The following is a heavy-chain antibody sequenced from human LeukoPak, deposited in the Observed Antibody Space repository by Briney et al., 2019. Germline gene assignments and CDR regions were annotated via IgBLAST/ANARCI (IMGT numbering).Heavy chain of an antibody. CDR3: ARVVKPVIGYLQNNWFDP. Sequence: ASVKVSCKASGYTFTSYGISWVRQAPGQGLEWMGWISAYNGNTNYAQKLQGRVTVTTDTSTSTAYMELRSLRSDDTAVYYCARVVKPVIGYLQNNWFDPWGQGTLVTVSS. CDR2: ISAYNGNT. V-gene: IGHV1-18*01. J-gene: IGHJ5*02. CDR1: GYTFTSYG. D-gene: IGHD2-15*01.